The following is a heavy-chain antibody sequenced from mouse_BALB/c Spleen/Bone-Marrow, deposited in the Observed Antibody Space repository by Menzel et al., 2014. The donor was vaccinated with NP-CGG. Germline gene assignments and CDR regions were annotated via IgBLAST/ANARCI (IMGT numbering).Heavy chain of an antibody. V-gene: IGHV1S56*01. D-gene: IGHD2-13*01. CDR3: ARSVTTIRNWYVDV. CDR2: IYPGNVNT. Sequence: QVQLQQSGPELVKPGASVKISCKASDYTFTSYYIHWVKQRPGQGLEWIGWIYPGNVNTKYNEKFKGKATLTADKSSSTAYIQLSSLTSEDSAVYFWARSVTTIRNWYVDVWGAGTAVTVS. CDR1: DYTFTSYY. J-gene: IGHJ1*01.